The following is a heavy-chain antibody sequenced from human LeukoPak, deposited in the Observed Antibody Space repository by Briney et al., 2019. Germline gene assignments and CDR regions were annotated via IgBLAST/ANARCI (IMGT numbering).Heavy chain of an antibody. CDR2: ISYDGRSK. V-gene: IGHV3-30*18. D-gene: IGHD5-12*01. CDR1: GFTFSSYG. J-gene: IGHJ4*02. CDR3: AKGGVATVDYLDY. Sequence: GGSLRLSCAASGFTFSSYGMHWVRQAPGKGLEWLAVISYDGRSKYYADSVKGRFTISRDDSKNTVHLQMNSLRAEDTALYYCAKGGVATVDYLDYWGQGTLVTVSS.